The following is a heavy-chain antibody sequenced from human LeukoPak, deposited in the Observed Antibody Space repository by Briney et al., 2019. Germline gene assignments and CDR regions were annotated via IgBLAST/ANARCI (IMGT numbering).Heavy chain of an antibody. D-gene: IGHD2-15*01. J-gene: IGHJ5*02. V-gene: IGHV1-46*01. CDR2: INPSGGST. CDR3: ARGSSPASPGYCSGGSCYSGWRYNWFDP. Sequence: GASVKVSCKASGNTFTRYYMHWVRQAPGQGLEWMGIINPSGGSTSYAQKFQGRVTMTRDMSTSTAYMELRSLRSDDTAVYYCARGSSPASPGYCSGGSCYSGWRYNWFDPWGQGTLVTVSS. CDR1: GNTFTRYY.